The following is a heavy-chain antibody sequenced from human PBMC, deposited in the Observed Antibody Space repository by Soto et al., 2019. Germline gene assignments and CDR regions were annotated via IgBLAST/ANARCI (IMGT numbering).Heavy chain of an antibody. D-gene: IGHD1-26*01. Sequence: QLHLRESGPGLVKPSETLSLTCTVSGGSITSSSYYWGWIRQPPGKVLEWIGSIYYSGSTYYNPSLKSRVTISVDTSKNQFSLKLSSVTAADTAVYYCATQEVGGSYVYTFDPWGQGTLATVSS. CDR1: GGSITSSSYY. CDR3: ATQEVGGSYVYTFDP. V-gene: IGHV4-39*01. CDR2: IYYSGST. J-gene: IGHJ5*02.